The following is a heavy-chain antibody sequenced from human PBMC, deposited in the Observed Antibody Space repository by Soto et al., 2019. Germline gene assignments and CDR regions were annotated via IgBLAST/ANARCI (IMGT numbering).Heavy chain of an antibody. CDR3: ARDPGVRGRAFDI. D-gene: IGHD3-10*01. Sequence: KPSETLSLTCTVSGGSISSGGYYWSWIRQHPGKGLEWTGYIYYSGSTYYNPSLKSRVTISVDTSKNQFSLKLSSVTAADTAVYYCARDPGVRGRAFDIWGQGTMVTVSS. J-gene: IGHJ3*02. V-gene: IGHV4-31*02. CDR1: GGSISSGGYY. CDR2: IYYSGST.